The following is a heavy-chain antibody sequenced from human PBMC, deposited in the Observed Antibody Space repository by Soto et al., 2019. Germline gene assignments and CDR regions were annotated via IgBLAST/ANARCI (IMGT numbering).Heavy chain of an antibody. Sequence: QVQLVQSGAEVKKPGASVKVSCKASGYTFTSYAMHWGRQAPGQRLEWMGGINAGNGNTKYSQKFQGRVTITRDTSAGTADMELSSLRSEDTVVYYCARDPRYSYDDYWGQGTLVNVSS. CDR1: GYTFTSYA. V-gene: IGHV1-3*01. CDR2: INAGNGNT. CDR3: ARDPRYSYDDY. J-gene: IGHJ4*02. D-gene: IGHD5-18*01.